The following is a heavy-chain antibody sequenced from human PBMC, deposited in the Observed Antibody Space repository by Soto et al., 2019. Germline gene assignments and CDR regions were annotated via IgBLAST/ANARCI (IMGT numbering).Heavy chain of an antibody. D-gene: IGHD6-13*01. CDR2: IVPIYRTA. J-gene: IGHJ4*02. V-gene: IGHV1-69*01. CDR3: ARDSGAKLSSS. Sequence: QVQLVQSGAEMRRPGSSVKVSCKASGGTFSSYRINWVRQAPGQGVEWVGGIVPIYRTADYAQKFQGRVTITADESARTAYMALRGLKSQDTAVYYCARDSGAKLSSSWGQGTLVTVSS. CDR1: GGTFSSYR.